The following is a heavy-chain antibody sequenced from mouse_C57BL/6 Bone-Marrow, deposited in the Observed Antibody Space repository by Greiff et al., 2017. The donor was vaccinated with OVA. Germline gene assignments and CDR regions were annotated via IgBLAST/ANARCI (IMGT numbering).Heavy chain of an antibody. CDR1: GYTFTSYG. V-gene: IGHV1-81*01. CDR3: ARRDYGSSSLDY. D-gene: IGHD1-1*01. J-gene: IGHJ2*01. CDR2: IYPRSGNT. Sequence: VQLQQSGAELARPGASVKLSCKASGYTFTSYGISWVKQRTGQGLEWIGEIYPRSGNTYYNEKFKGKATLTADRSSSTAYMELRSLTSEDSAVYFCARRDYGSSSLDYWGQGTTLTVSS.